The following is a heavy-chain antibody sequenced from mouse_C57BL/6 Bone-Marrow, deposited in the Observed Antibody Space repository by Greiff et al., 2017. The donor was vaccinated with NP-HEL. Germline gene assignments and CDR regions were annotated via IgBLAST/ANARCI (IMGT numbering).Heavy chain of an antibody. V-gene: IGHV1-81*01. CDR3: AREILRAWFAY. CDR2: IYPRSGNT. CDR1: GYTFTSYG. J-gene: IGHJ3*01. Sequence: VQLQQSGAELARPGASVKLSCKASGYTFTSYGISWVKQRTGQGLEWIGEIYPRSGNTYYNEKFKGKATLTADKSSSTAYMELRSLTSEDSAVYFCAREILRAWFAYWGQGTLVTVSA. D-gene: IGHD1-1*01.